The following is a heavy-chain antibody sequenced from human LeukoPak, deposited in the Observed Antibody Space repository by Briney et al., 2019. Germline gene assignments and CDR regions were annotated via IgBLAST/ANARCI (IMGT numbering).Heavy chain of an antibody. CDR1: GFTFGTYA. CDR2: ISGSGAST. Sequence: LRLSCAASGFTFGTYAMTWVRQAPGKGLKWVSVISGSGASTNYADSVKGRFIISRDNSKNTLYLQMNSLRAEDTAVYYCAKNHYSSSRDYFDYWGQGTLVTVSS. CDR3: AKNHYSSSRDYFDY. J-gene: IGHJ4*02. V-gene: IGHV3-23*01. D-gene: IGHD6-13*01.